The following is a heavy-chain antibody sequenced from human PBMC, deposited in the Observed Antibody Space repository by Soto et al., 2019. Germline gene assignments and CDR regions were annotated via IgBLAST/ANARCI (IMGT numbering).Heavy chain of an antibody. CDR3: ANRHRDNWSHFDY. Sequence: HITLKESGPTLVKPTQTLTLTCSISGVSVSTSGVGVGWIRQSPGMAPEWLALIYWDDAERYSPSLKSRLTITLDSSKNQVVLTMPNMDPVDTATYYCANRHRDNWSHFDYWGRGILVTVSS. CDR2: IYWDDAE. J-gene: IGHJ4*02. D-gene: IGHD1-20*01. CDR1: GVSVSTSGVG. V-gene: IGHV2-5*02.